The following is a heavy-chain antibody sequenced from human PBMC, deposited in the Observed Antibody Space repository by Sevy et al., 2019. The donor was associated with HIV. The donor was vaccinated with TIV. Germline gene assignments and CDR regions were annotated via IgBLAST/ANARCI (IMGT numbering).Heavy chain of an antibody. J-gene: IGHJ4*02. D-gene: IGHD6-13*01. CDR3: ARYAGSWYRYYFDY. CDR2: IYSGGST. CDR1: GFTVSSNY. Sequence: GGSLRLSCAASGFTVSSNYMSWVRQAPGKGLEWVSVIYSGGSTYYADSVKGRFTISRANSKNTLYLQMNSLRAEDTAVYYCARYAGSWYRYYFDYWGQGTLVTVSS. V-gene: IGHV3-53*01.